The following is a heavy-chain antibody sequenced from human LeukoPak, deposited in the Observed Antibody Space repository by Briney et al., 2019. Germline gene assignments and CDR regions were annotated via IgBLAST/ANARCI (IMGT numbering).Heavy chain of an antibody. J-gene: IGHJ4*02. V-gene: IGHV3-21*01. CDR3: ARGPIPDY. CDR1: GFTFSSYS. D-gene: IGHD2-2*02. Sequence: PGGSLRLSCAASGFTFSSYSMNWVRQAPGKGLEWVSSISGTSTSIYYADSVKGRFTISRDNAKNSLYLQMNSLRAEDTAVYYCARGPIPDYWGQGTLVTVSP. CDR2: ISGTSTSI.